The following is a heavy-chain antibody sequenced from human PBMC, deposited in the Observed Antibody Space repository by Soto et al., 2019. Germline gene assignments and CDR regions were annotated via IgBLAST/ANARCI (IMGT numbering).Heavy chain of an antibody. D-gene: IGHD3-16*02. J-gene: IGHJ3*02. CDR2: IRSKTNSYAT. Sequence: EVQLVESGGGLVQPGGSLKLSCAASGFTVSGSAVHWVRQSSGKGLEWVGRIRSKTNSYATADAASVKGRFTISRADSKSTAYLKMNRLKTEDTAVYYCTSHFVELSFPRDFDIWGQGTMVTVSS. CDR1: GFTVSGSA. CDR3: TSHFVELSFPRDFDI. V-gene: IGHV3-73*01.